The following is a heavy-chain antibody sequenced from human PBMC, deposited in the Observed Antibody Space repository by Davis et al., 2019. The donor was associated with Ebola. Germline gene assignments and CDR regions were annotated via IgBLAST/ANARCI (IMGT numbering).Heavy chain of an antibody. CDR3: AKDISGSPASGAFDY. D-gene: IGHD2-15*01. J-gene: IGHJ4*02. Sequence: GESLKISCAASGFSVSSNYMSWVRQAPGKGLEWVSVLYSGGSTYYADSVKGRFTISRDNAKNSLYLQMNSLKAEDMALYYCAKDISGSPASGAFDYWGQGTLVAVSS. CDR1: GFSVSSNY. V-gene: IGHV3-53*05. CDR2: LYSGGST.